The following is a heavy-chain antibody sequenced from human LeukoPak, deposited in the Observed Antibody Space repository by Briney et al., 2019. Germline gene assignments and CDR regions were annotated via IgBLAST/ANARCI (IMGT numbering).Heavy chain of an antibody. Sequence: PGGSLRLSCAASGFTFSSYWMSWVRQAPGKGLEWVANIKQDGSEKYYVDSVKGRFTISRDNAKNSLYLQMNSLRAEDTAVYYCARPLNYDILTDDYWGQGTLVTVSS. CDR1: GFTFSSYW. V-gene: IGHV3-7*01. D-gene: IGHD3-9*01. J-gene: IGHJ4*02. CDR2: IKQDGSEK. CDR3: ARPLNYDILTDDY.